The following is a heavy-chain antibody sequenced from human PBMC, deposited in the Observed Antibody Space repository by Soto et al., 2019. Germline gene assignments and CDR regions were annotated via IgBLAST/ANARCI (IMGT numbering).Heavy chain of an antibody. CDR3: ARDRGVSGFYYGMDV. D-gene: IGHD3-10*01. CDR2: ISYDGSNK. CDR1: GFTFSNYP. J-gene: IGHJ6*02. Sequence: PGGSLRLSCAASGFTFSNYPIHWVRQAPGKGLEWVALISYDGSNKYYTDSVKGRFTISRDNSKNTLYLEMNSLRAEDTAVYYCARDRGVSGFYYGMDVWGQGTTVTVSS. V-gene: IGHV3-30-3*01.